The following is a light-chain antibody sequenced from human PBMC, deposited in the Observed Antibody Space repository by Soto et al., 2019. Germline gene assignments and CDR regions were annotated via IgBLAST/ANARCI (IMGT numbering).Light chain of an antibody. CDR1: SSNIGAGYD. V-gene: IGLV1-40*01. CDR2: GNS. Sequence: QSVLTQPPSVSGAPGQRVTISCTGRSSNIGAGYDVHWYQQLPGTAPKLLIYGNSNRPSGVPDRFSGSKSGTSASLAITGLQAEDEADYSCQSYDNGLSGYVLFGGGTKVTAL. J-gene: IGLJ2*01. CDR3: QSYDNGLSGYVL.